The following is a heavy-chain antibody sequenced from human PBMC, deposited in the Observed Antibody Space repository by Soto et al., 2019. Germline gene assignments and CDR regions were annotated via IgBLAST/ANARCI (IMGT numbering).Heavy chain of an antibody. V-gene: IGHV3-74*01. Sequence: PGGSLRLSCAASGFTFSSYWMHWVRQAPGKGLVWVSRINSDGSSTSYADSVKGRFTISRDNAKNTLYLQMNSLRAEDTAVYYCATWGGIEARNLDHWGQGTLVTVSS. D-gene: IGHD6-6*01. CDR1: GFTFSSYW. CDR3: ATWGGIEARNLDH. J-gene: IGHJ4*02. CDR2: INSDGSST.